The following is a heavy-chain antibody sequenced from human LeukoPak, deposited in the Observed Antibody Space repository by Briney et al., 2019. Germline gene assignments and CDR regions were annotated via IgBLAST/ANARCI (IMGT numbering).Heavy chain of an antibody. Sequence: GGSLRLSCAASGFTFSSYGMHWVRQAPGKGLEWVAVIWYDGSNKYYADSVKGRFTISRDNSKNTLYLQMNSLRAEDTAVYYCARDQVPAARGAGYYYGMDVWGQGTTVTVSS. CDR1: GFTFSSYG. CDR3: ARDQVPAARGAGYYYGMDV. J-gene: IGHJ6*02. CDR2: IWYDGSNK. D-gene: IGHD2-2*01. V-gene: IGHV3-33*01.